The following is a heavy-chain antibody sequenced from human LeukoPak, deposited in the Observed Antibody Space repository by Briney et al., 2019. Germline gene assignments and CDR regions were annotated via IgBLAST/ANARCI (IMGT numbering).Heavy chain of an antibody. CDR1: GYTFTSYG. J-gene: IGHJ4*02. Sequence: ASVKVSCQASGYTFTSYGISWVRQAPGQGLEWMGWISAKKGNTDYAQKLQGRVTMTTDTSTSTAYMELRSLRSDDTAVYYCARDVYSSGRVPLDYWGQGTLVTVSS. V-gene: IGHV1-18*01. CDR3: ARDVYSSGRVPLDY. CDR2: ISAKKGNT. D-gene: IGHD6-19*01.